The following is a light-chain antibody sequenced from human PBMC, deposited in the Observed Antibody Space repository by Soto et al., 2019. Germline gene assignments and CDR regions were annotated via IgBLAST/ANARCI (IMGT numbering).Light chain of an antibody. CDR1: QSVTNY. Sequence: EIVLTQSPATLSLSPGERATLSCRASQSVTNYLAWYQHKPGQAPRLLIYDATNRATGIPVRFSGSRSGTHFTLTITGLEPEDFAVYYCQQRSTLISFGQGTRLEMK. V-gene: IGKV3-11*01. CDR3: QQRSTLIS. CDR2: DAT. J-gene: IGKJ5*01.